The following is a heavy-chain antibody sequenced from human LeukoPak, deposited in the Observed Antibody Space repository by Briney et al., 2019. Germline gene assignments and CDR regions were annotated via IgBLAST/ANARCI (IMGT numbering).Heavy chain of an antibody. CDR3: AKTGVTIFGVVPFDY. D-gene: IGHD3-3*01. Sequence: GGSLRLSRAASGFTFSSYAMSCVSQAPGGWLGWVSSISGSGGTSAETDSVKGRLTTTRDNSKNTLYLQMNSLRAEETAVYYCAKTGVTIFGVVPFDYWGQGSLVTVSS. V-gene: IGHV3-23*01. J-gene: IGHJ4*02. CDR2: ISGSGGTS. CDR1: GFTFSSYA.